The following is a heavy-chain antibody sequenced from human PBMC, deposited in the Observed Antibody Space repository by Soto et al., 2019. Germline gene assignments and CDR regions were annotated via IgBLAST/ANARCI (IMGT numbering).Heavy chain of an antibody. Sequence: PSETLSLTRTVSGGSISSYYWSWIRQPPGKGLEWIGYIYYSGSTNYNPSLKSRVTISVDTSKNQFSLKLSSVTAADTAVYYCARLGITVGDAFDIWGQGTMVTVSS. D-gene: IGHD4-4*01. V-gene: IGHV4-59*01. CDR1: GGSISSYY. CDR2: IYYSGST. J-gene: IGHJ3*02. CDR3: ARLGITVGDAFDI.